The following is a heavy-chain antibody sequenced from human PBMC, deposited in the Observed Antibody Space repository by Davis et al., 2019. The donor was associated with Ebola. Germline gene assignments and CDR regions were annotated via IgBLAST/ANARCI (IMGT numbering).Heavy chain of an antibody. CDR1: VSSLTRFY. V-gene: IGHV4-59*01. D-gene: IGHD6-6*01. CDR3: ASVSSSSSLVFEY. Sequence: SETLSLTCTVSVSSLTRFYWSWIRQPPGKGLEWIGYIYYSGSTNYNPSLKSRVTISVDTSKNQFSLNLSSVTAADTAVYYCASVSSSSSLVFEYWVQGTLVTVSS. CDR2: IYYSGST. J-gene: IGHJ4*02.